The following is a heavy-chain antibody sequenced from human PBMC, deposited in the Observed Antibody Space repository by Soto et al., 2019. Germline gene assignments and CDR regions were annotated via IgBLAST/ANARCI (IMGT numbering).Heavy chain of an antibody. CDR3: ARSGYSGYDDDY. V-gene: IGHV3-11*01. Sequence: QVQLVESGGGLVKPGGSLRLSCAASGFTFSDYYMSWIRQAPGKGLEWVSYISSSGSTIYYADSVKGRFTISRDNAKNSLYLQMNSWRSEDTDVYSCARSGYSGYDDDYWGQGTLVTVSS. J-gene: IGHJ4*02. D-gene: IGHD5-12*01. CDR1: GFTFSDYY. CDR2: ISSSGSTI.